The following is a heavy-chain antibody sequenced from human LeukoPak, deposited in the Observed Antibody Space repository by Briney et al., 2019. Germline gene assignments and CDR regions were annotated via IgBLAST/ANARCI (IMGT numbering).Heavy chain of an antibody. CDR1: GFTFSSYA. V-gene: IGHV3-30*04. D-gene: IGHD5-18*01. CDR2: ISYDGSNK. Sequence: QPGRSLRLSCAASGFTFSSYAMHWVRQAPGKGLEWVAVISYDGSNKYYADSVKSRFTISRDNSKNTLYLQMNSLRAEDTAVYYCARDKQLWSLGDYYYGMDVWGKGTTVTVSS. J-gene: IGHJ6*04. CDR3: ARDKQLWSLGDYYYGMDV.